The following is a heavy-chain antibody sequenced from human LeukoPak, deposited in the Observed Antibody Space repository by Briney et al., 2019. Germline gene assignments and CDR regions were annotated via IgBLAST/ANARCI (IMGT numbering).Heavy chain of an antibody. D-gene: IGHD3-10*01. Sequence: SEPLSLTCNVSGGSINNHQWSWIRQPAGKGLEWIERVSSTGSTNYNPSLPSRLTMSVDTSNKQFSLRLRSVTAADTAVYYCARDIANSESYWGDYFHFYGMDVWGQGTTVTVS. CDR3: ARDIANSESYWGDYFHFYGMDV. V-gene: IGHV4-4*07. J-gene: IGHJ6*02. CDR2: VSSTGST. CDR1: GGSINNHQ.